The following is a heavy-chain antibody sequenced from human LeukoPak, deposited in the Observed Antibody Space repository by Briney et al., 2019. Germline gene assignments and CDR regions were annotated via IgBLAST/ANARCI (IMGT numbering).Heavy chain of an antibody. CDR2: IYTNGDT. CDR3: ARERRDDYVSFDY. CDR1: GGSFSRVGYF. V-gene: IGHV4-61*02. J-gene: IGHJ4*02. D-gene: IGHD4-17*01. Sequence: PSETLSLTCTVSGGSFSRVGYFWSWIRQPAGKGLEWIGRIYTNGDTNYNPSLKSRVTMSVDTSPNQFSLKLSSVTAADTAVYYCARERRDDYVSFDYWGQGTLVSVSS.